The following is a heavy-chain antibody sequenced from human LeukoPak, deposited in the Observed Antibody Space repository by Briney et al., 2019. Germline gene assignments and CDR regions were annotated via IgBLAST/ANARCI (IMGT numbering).Heavy chain of an antibody. V-gene: IGHV5-51*03. Sequence: PGESLKISCKGSGYSFTSYWIGWVRQMPGKGLEWMGIIYPSDSDTRYSPSFQGQVTISADKSISTAYLQWSSLKASDTAMYYCARLMITFGGVIAPPDYWGQGTLVTVSS. J-gene: IGHJ4*02. CDR3: ARLMITFGGVIAPPDY. CDR1: GYSFTSYW. D-gene: IGHD3-16*02. CDR2: IYPSDSDT.